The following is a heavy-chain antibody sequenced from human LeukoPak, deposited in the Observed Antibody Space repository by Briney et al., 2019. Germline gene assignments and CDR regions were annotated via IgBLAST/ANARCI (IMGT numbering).Heavy chain of an antibody. CDR2: IWKDGSKK. Sequence: GGSLRLSCAASGFTFTSYDIQWVRQAPGKGLEWVGVIWKDGSKKYYADSVKGRFTISRDDSRHTSYLQMSSLRAADTALYYCASLRRTGTNSVDYWGQGTLVTVSS. CDR3: ASLRRTGTNSVDY. J-gene: IGHJ4*02. V-gene: IGHV3-33*01. CDR1: GFTFTSYD. D-gene: IGHD2-8*02.